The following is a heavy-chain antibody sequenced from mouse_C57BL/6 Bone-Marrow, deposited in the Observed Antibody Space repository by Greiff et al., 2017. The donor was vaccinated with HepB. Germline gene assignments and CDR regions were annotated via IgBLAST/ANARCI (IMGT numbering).Heavy chain of an antibody. J-gene: IGHJ3*01. CDR3: TRWGLTGFAY. CDR2: IDPETGGT. CDR1: GYTFTDYE. V-gene: IGHV1-15*01. D-gene: IGHD2-13*01. Sequence: VQLQQSGAELVRPGASVTLSCKASGYTFTDYEMHWVKQTPVHGLEWIGAIDPETGGTAYNQKFKGKAILTADKSSSTAYMELRSLTSEDSAVYYCTRWGLTGFAYRGQGTLVTVSA.